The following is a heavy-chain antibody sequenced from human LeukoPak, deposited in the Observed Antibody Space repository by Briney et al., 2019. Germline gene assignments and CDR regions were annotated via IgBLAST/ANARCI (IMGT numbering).Heavy chain of an antibody. V-gene: IGHV3-7*01. CDR2: IKQDGGDK. Sequence: GGSLRLSCAASGFTFRDYWMTWVRQAPGKGLEWVADIKQDGGDKNYVDSVKGRCTISRDNAKNSLYLQMDSLRAEDTAVYYCVRAGYTYGTLYFWGQGTLVTVSS. CDR1: GFTFRDYW. J-gene: IGHJ4*02. CDR3: VRAGYTYGTLYF. D-gene: IGHD5-18*01.